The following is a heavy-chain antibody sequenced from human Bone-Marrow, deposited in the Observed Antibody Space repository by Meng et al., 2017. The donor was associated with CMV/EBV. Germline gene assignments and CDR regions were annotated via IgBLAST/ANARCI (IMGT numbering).Heavy chain of an antibody. CDR1: GGTFSSYT. V-gene: IGHV1-69*05. D-gene: IGHD6-6*01. J-gene: IGHJ4*02. Sequence: SVKVSCKASGGTFSSYTISWVRQAPGQGLEWMGGIIPIFGTANYAQKSQGRVTITTDESTSTAYMELSSLRSEDTAVYYCARGTSIAAPIDYWGQGTLVTVSS. CDR2: IIPIFGTA. CDR3: ARGTSIAAPIDY.